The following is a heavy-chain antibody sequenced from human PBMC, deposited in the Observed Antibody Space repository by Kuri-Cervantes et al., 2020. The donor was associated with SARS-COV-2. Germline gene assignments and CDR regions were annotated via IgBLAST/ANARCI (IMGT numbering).Heavy chain of an antibody. V-gene: IGHV1-69*15. J-gene: IGHJ3*02. CDR1: GGTFSSYA. CDR3: AGRLRFSHSDAFDI. CDR2: IIPIFGTA. D-gene: IGHD3-3*01. Sequence: KISCKASGGTFSSYAISWVRQAPGQGLEWMGRIIPIFGTANYAQKFQGRVTITADESTSTAYMELSSLRSEDTAVYYCAGRLRFSHSDAFDIWGQGTMVTVSS.